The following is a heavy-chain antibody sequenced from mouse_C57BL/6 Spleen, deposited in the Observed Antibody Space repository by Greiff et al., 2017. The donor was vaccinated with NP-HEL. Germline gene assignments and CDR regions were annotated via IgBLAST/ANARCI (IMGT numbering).Heavy chain of an antibody. CDR2: IDPSDSYT. CDR3: ARWGTTAFDY. V-gene: IGHV1-69*01. J-gene: IGHJ2*01. D-gene: IGHD1-2*01. CDR1: GYTFTSYW. Sequence: QVQLQQPGAELVMPGASVKLSCKASGYTFTSYWMHWVKQRPGQGLEWIGEIDPSDSYTNYNQKFKGKSTLTVAKSSSTAYMQLSSLTSEDSAVYYCARWGTTAFDYWGHGTTLTVSS.